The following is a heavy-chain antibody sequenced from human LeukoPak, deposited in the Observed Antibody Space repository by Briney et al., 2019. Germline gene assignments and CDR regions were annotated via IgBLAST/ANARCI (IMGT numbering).Heavy chain of an antibody. Sequence: GGSLRLSCAASGFTFSNYWMSWVRQAPGKGLEWVATIKLDGSEKYYVDSVKGRFTISRDNARESLYLQMNSLRAEDTAVYYCARNKGGFDYWGQGILVTVSS. CDR1: GFTFSNYW. CDR2: IKLDGSEK. D-gene: IGHD1/OR15-1a*01. CDR3: ARNKGGFDY. V-gene: IGHV3-7*01. J-gene: IGHJ4*02.